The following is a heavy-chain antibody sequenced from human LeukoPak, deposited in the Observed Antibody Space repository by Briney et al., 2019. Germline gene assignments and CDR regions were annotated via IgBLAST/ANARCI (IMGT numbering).Heavy chain of an antibody. CDR1: GGSISGCY. CDR2: ISYSGST. D-gene: IGHD6-19*01. J-gene: IGHJ4*02. V-gene: IGHV4-59*01. CDR3: ARDGRAGSLFAY. Sequence: PSETLSLTCTVSGGSISGCYWSWIRQPPGKGLEWVGYISYSGSTNYNPSLNSRVAISVDTSENQFSLKLTSVTAADTAIYYCARDGRAGSLFAYWGQGTLVTVSS.